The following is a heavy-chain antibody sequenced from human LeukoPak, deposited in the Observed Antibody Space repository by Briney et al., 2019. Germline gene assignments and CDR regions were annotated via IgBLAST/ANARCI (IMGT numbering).Heavy chain of an antibody. Sequence: PGGSLRLSCAASGFTVSSNYMSWVRQAPGKGLEWVSVIYSGGSTYYADSVKGRFTISRDNSKNTQYLQMNSLGAEDTAVYYCASAPYRSSGRRREDLLVYWGQGTLVSVSS. V-gene: IGHV3-53*01. D-gene: IGHD6-19*01. CDR2: IYSGGST. J-gene: IGHJ4*02. CDR1: GFTVSSNY. CDR3: ASAPYRSSGRRREDLLVY.